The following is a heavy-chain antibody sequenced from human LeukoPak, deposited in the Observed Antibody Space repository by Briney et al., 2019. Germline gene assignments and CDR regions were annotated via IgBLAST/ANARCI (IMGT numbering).Heavy chain of an antibody. J-gene: IGHJ6*02. CDR3: ARVMDFWSGLYYYYGMDV. CDR2: IYYSGST. CDR1: GGSISSYY. V-gene: IGHV4-59*01. D-gene: IGHD3-3*01. Sequence: SETLSLTCTVSGGSISSYYWSWIRQPPGKGLEWIRYIYYSGSTNYSPSLKSRVTISVDTSKNQFSLKLSSVTAADTAVYYCARVMDFWSGLYYYYGMDVWGQGTTVTVSS.